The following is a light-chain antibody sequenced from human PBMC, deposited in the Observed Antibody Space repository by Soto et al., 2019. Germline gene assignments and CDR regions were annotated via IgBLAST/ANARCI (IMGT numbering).Light chain of an antibody. V-gene: IGLV1-40*01. CDR2: GNS. CDR3: QSDDSSLSGV. Sequence: QSVLTLPPSVSGAPGQRVTISCTGSSSNIGAGYDVHWYQQLPGTAPKLLIYGNSNRPSGVPDRFSGSKSGTSASLAITGLQAEDEADYYCQSDDSSLSGVFGTGTKVTVL. CDR1: SSNIGAGYD. J-gene: IGLJ1*01.